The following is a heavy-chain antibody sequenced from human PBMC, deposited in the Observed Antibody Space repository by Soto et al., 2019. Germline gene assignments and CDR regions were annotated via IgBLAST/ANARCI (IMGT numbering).Heavy chain of an antibody. D-gene: IGHD5-12*01. Sequence: QVQLVQSGAEVKKHGASVKVSCKASGYTFTSYGISWVRQAPGQGLEWMGWISAYNGNTNYAQKLQGRVTMTTDTSTSTAYMELRSLRSDDMAVYYCARDILMGYDSPYYYYGMDVWGQGTTVTVSS. J-gene: IGHJ6*02. CDR2: ISAYNGNT. CDR1: GYTFTSYG. V-gene: IGHV1-18*03. CDR3: ARDILMGYDSPYYYYGMDV.